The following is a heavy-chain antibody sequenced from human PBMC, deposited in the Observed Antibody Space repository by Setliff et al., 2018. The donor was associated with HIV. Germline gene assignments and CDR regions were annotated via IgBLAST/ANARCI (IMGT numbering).Heavy chain of an antibody. CDR3: ARRRYDSDGYYFDS. CDR2: VYSSGST. CDR1: GGSISSHY. V-gene: IGHV4-59*11. J-gene: IGHJ4*02. Sequence: SETLSLTCTVSGGSISSHYWSWIRQPPGKGLEWIGCVYSSGSTKYNPSLMSRVTISLDTSKNQFSLKLRSVTAADTAIYYCARRRYDSDGYYFDSWGQGSLVTVSS. D-gene: IGHD3-22*01.